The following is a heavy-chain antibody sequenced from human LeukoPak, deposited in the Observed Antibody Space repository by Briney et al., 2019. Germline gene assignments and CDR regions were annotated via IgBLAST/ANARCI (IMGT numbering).Heavy chain of an antibody. J-gene: IGHJ4*02. V-gene: IGHV3-23*01. Sequence: GGSLRLSCAASGFAFSNYALSWVRQAPGKGLQWVSAITGSGENAYYADSVKGRFIISRDNSKNTLSLQMNSLRADDTAVYYCAKDDGLHNFDYWGQGTLVTVSS. CDR3: AKDDGLHNFDY. CDR1: GFAFSNYA. CDR2: ITGSGENA. D-gene: IGHD4-11*01.